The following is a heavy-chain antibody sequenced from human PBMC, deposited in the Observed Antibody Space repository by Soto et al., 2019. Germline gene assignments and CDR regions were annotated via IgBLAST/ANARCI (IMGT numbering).Heavy chain of an antibody. CDR1: GGPISSYY. V-gene: IGHV4-59*08. J-gene: IGHJ4*02. CDR2: IYYSGST. CDR3: ARAQRI. Sequence: GGPISSYYWSWIRQPPGKGLEWIGYIYYSGSTNYNPSLKSRVTISVDTSKNQFSLKLSSVTAADTAVYYCARAQRIWGQGTLVTVSS.